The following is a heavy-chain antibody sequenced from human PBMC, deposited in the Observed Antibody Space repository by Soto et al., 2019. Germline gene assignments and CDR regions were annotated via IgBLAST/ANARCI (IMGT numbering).Heavy chain of an antibody. CDR3: APDCSGGRFYSRVGMDV. CDR2: IWYDGSNK. CDR1: GFTFSSYG. J-gene: IGHJ6*02. V-gene: IGHV3-33*03. Sequence: QVQLVESGGGVVQPGRSLRLSCAASGFTFSSYGMHWVRQAPGKGLEWVAVIWYDGSNKYYADSVKGRFTISRDNSKNTLYLLRNSERAEDTGVYYGAPDCSGGRFYSRVGMDVWGQGTTVTVSS. D-gene: IGHD2-15*01.